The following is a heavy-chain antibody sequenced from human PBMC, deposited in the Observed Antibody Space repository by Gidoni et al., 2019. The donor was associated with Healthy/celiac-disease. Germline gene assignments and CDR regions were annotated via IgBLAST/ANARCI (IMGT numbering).Heavy chain of an antibody. CDR2: IIPIFGIA. D-gene: IGHD3-22*01. CDR1: GGTFSSYA. CDR3: ATNYYDSSGYPYFDY. V-gene: IGHV1-69*04. J-gene: IGHJ4*02. Sequence: QVQLVQSGAEVKKPGSSVKVSCKASGGTFSSYAISWVRQAPGQGLEWMGRIIPIFGIANYAQKFQGRVTITADKSTSTAYMELSSLRSEDTAVYYCATNYYDSSGYPYFDYWGQGTLVTVSS.